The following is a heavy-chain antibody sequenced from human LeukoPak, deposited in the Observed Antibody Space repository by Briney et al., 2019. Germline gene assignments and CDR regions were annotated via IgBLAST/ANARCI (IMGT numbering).Heavy chain of an antibody. CDR3: EESPGSGTHLLDY. Sequence: GRSRRLSCAASGFTFSSYAVSWVRQAPGNGLGWVSRISGIVSSRYYAESVKGRFTIYRDNSKNTLYGQMSSLRAEDTAVYYCEESPGSGTHLLDYWGQGTLVRVSS. V-gene: IGHV3-23*01. CDR2: ISGIVSSR. D-gene: IGHD3-10*01. J-gene: IGHJ4*02. CDR1: GFTFSSYA.